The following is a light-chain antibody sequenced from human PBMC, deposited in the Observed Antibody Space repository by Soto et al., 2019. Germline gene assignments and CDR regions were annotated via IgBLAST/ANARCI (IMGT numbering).Light chain of an antibody. CDR3: QQYGSSPRYT. J-gene: IGKJ2*01. Sequence: EIVLTQSPGTLSLSPGERATLSCRASQSVSSSYLAWYQQKPGQAPRLFIYGASSMATGIPDRFSGSGSGTDFTLTISRLEPEDFAVYYCQQYGSSPRYTFGQGTKLEIK. V-gene: IGKV3-20*01. CDR2: GAS. CDR1: QSVSSSY.